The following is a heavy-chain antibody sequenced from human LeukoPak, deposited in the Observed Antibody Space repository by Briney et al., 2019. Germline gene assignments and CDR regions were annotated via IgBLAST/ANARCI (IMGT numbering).Heavy chain of an antibody. CDR1: GDSLSSNSVA. D-gene: IGHD6-19*01. Sequence: SQTLSLTCGLSGDSLSSNSVAWTWIRQPPSRGLEWLGRTYYRSKSYNDYAVSVKSRITINADTSKNQFSLQLNSVTPEDTAVYYCARAVAGRLDYWGQGTLVTVSS. CDR2: TYYRSKSYN. V-gene: IGHV6-1*01. CDR3: ARAVAGRLDY. J-gene: IGHJ4*02.